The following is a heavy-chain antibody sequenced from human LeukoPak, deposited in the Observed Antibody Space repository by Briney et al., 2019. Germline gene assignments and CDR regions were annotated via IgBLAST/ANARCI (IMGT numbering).Heavy chain of an antibody. Sequence: ASVKVSCKTPGYSLTDYYMHWVRQAPGQGLEWMGRINPNSGGTNYAQKFQGRVTMTRDTSISTAYMELSRLRSDDTAVYYCARGRVGGGYSNWFDPWGQGTLVTVSS. CDR2: INPNSGGT. J-gene: IGHJ5*02. CDR3: ARGRVGGGYSNWFDP. V-gene: IGHV1-2*06. CDR1: GYSLTDYY. D-gene: IGHD2-21*02.